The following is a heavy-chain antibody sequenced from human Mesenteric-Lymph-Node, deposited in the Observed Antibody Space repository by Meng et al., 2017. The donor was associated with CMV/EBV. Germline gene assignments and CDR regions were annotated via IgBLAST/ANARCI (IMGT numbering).Heavy chain of an antibody. D-gene: IGHD3-3*01. Sequence: SETLSLTCTVSGGSISSSSYYWGWIRQPPGKGLEWIGYIYYSGSTNYNPSLKSRVTISVDTSKNQFSLKLSSVTAADTAVYYCARAGFWSGYPYYYYGMDVWGQGTTVTVSS. CDR1: GGSISSSSYY. CDR2: IYYSGST. V-gene: IGHV4-61*05. J-gene: IGHJ6*02. CDR3: ARAGFWSGYPYYYYGMDV.